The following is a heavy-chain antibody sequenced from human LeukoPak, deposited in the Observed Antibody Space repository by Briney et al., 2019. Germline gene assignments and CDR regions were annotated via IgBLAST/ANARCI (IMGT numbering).Heavy chain of an antibody. V-gene: IGHV4-59*01. CDR3: ARGSIFGVSINCFDP. CDR1: GGSMSSYY. D-gene: IGHD3-3*01. J-gene: IGHJ5*02. CDR2: IYYSGTT. Sequence: PSETLSLTCTVSGGSMSSYYWSWIRQPPGKGLEWFGYIYYSGTTKYNPSLKSRLTMSVDTSENQFSLRLSSVTAADTAVYYCARGSIFGVSINCFDPWGQGTLVTVSS.